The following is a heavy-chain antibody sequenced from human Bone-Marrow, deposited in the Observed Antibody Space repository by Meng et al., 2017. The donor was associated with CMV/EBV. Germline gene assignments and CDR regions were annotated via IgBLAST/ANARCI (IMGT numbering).Heavy chain of an antibody. V-gene: IGHV3-23*03. Sequence: GESLKISCAASGFTFSSYAMSWVRQAPGKGLEWVSIIYSGGSSTYYADSVKGRFTISRDNAKKSVFLQMNRLSVEDTATYYCARGTTATGALGFDRWGRGTLVTVSS. J-gene: IGHJ5*02. CDR2: IYSGGSST. D-gene: IGHD1-1*01. CDR1: GFTFSSYA. CDR3: ARGTTATGALGFDR.